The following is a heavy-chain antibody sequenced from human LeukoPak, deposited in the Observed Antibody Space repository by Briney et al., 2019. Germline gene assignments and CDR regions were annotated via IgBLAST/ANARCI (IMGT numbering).Heavy chain of an antibody. J-gene: IGHJ5*02. CDR2: ISHSGST. V-gene: IGHV4-34*01. CDR1: GGSFSGYY. D-gene: IGHD3-16*01. Sequence: SETLSLTCAVYGGSFSGYYWSWIRQPPGKGLEWIGEISHSGSTNYNPSLKSRVTISVDTSKNQFSLKLSSVTAADTAVYYCARGDLIKNWFDPWGQGTLVTVSS. CDR3: ARGDLIKNWFDP.